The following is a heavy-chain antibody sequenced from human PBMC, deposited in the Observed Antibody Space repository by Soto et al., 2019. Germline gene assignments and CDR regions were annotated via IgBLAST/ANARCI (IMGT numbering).Heavy chain of an antibody. V-gene: IGHV1-18*01. D-gene: IGHD1-7*01. CDR2: ISAYNGNT. Sequence: QVQLVQSGAEVKKPGASVKVSCKASGYTFTSYGINWVRQAPGQGLEWMGWISAYNGNTNYAQKLQGRVTMTTDTSTSTAYMELRSLRSDDTAMYYCARVITGTTFYYYYGMDVWGQGTTVTVSS. J-gene: IGHJ6*02. CDR1: GYTFTSYG. CDR3: ARVITGTTFYYYYGMDV.